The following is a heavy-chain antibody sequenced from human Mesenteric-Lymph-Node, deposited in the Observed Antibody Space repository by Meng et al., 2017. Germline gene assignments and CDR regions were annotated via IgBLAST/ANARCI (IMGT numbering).Heavy chain of an antibody. CDR3: ATTPSVGATRYYYYGMDV. Sequence: GESLKISCAASGFTFSSYGMHWVRQAPGKGLEWVAVIWYDGSNKYYADSVKGRFTISRDNSKNTLYLQMNSLRAEDTAVYYCATTPSVGATRYYYYGMDVWGQGTTVTVSS. J-gene: IGHJ6*02. V-gene: IGHV3-33*01. D-gene: IGHD1-26*01. CDR2: IWYDGSNK. CDR1: GFTFSSYG.